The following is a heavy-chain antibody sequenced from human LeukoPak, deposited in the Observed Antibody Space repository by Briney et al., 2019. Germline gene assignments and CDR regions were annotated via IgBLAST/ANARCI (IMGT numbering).Heavy chain of an antibody. CDR3: AKVFGFGELMN. D-gene: IGHD3-10*01. J-gene: IGHJ4*02. Sequence: GGSLRLSCAASGFTFSNYGMHWVRQAPGKGLEWVAFIRYDGSKKYYADSVKGRFTVSRDNSKNTLYLQMNSLRAEDTAVYYCAKVFGFGELMNWGQGTLVTVSS. CDR1: GFTFSNYG. V-gene: IGHV3-30*02. CDR2: IRYDGSKK.